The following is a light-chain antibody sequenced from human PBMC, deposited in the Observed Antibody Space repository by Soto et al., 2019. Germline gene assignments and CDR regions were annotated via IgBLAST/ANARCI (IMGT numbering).Light chain of an antibody. CDR1: QSVSSN. J-gene: IGKJ5*01. V-gene: IGKV3-15*01. Sequence: EIVMTQSPATLSVSPGERATLSCRASQSVSSNVAWYQQKPGQAPRLLIYGAYTRAADVPARFSGSGSGTEFTLTITSLQSEDIALYYCQQYNIWPPITFGQGTRLEIK. CDR3: QQYNIWPPIT. CDR2: GAY.